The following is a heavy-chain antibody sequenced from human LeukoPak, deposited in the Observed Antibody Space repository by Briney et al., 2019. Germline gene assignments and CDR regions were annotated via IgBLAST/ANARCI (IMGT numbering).Heavy chain of an antibody. Sequence: PGRSPRLSCAASGFTFSSYGMHWVRQAPGKGLEWVAVIWYDGSNKYYADSVKGRFTISRDNSKNTLYLQMNSLRAEDTAVYYCARARNHYYYYGMDVWGQGTTVTVSS. D-gene: IGHD1-14*01. CDR3: ARARNHYYYYGMDV. J-gene: IGHJ6*02. V-gene: IGHV3-33*01. CDR2: IWYDGSNK. CDR1: GFTFSSYG.